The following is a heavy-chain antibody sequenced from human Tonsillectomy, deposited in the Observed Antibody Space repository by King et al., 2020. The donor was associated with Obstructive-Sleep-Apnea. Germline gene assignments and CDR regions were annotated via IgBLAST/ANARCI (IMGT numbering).Heavy chain of an antibody. D-gene: IGHD5-12*01. CDR2: MYYSGNT. CDR1: GGSINNYY. V-gene: IGHV4-59*08. CDR3: ARHRGVEDYGGYGDYFDY. Sequence: QLQESGPGLVKPSETLSLTCTVSGGSINNYYWSWIRQPPGKGLDWIGYMYYSGNTNFNPSPKIRVTISADTSKIQFTLRLGSVTAADTAVYYCARHRGVEDYGGYGDYFDYWGQGTLVTVSS. J-gene: IGHJ4*02.